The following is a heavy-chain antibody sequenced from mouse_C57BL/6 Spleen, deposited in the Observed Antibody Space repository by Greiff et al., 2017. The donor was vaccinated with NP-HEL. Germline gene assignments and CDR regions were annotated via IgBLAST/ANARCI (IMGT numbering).Heavy chain of an antibody. V-gene: IGHV1-53*01. CDR1: GYTFTSYW. J-gene: IGHJ1*03. D-gene: IGHD2-3*01. CDR3: ARGYGDGYYDHCYFDV. Sequence: QVQLQQPGTELVKPGASVKLSCKASGYTFTSYWMHWVKQRPGQGLEWIGNINPSNGGTNYNEKFKSKATLTVDKSSSTAYMQLSSLTSEDSAVYYCARGYGDGYYDHCYFDVWGTGTTVTVSS. CDR2: INPSNGGT.